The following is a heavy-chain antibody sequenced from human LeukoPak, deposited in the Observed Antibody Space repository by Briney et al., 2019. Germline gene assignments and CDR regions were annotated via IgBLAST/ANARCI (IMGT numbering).Heavy chain of an antibody. Sequence: GGSLRLSCAASGFTVTDYAMSWVRQAPAKGLEWVSAISGSGGSTYYADSVKGRFTISRDNSKNTLYLQMNSLRAEDTAVYYCAKGSGSYINWFDPWGQGTLVTVSS. CDR1: GFTVTDYA. D-gene: IGHD1-26*01. CDR3: AKGSGSYINWFDP. CDR2: ISGSGGST. J-gene: IGHJ5*02. V-gene: IGHV3-23*01.